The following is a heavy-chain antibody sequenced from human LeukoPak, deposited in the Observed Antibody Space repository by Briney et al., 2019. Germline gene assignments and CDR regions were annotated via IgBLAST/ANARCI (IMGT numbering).Heavy chain of an antibody. D-gene: IGHD1-1*01. V-gene: IGHV4-34*01. CDR1: GGSFSGYY. J-gene: IGHJ3*02. Sequence: SETLSLTCAVYGGSFSGYYWSWIRQPPGKGLEWIGEINHSGSTNYNPSLKSRVTISVDTSKNQFSLKLSSVTAADTAVYYCARGQHTSFDIWGQGTMVTVSS. CDR3: ARGQHTSFDI. CDR2: INHSGST.